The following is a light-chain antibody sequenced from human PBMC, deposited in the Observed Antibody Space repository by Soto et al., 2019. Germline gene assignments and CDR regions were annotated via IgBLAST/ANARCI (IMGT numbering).Light chain of an antibody. V-gene: IGLV2-14*01. CDR3: TSFSNPNSLYV. CDR2: EVT. J-gene: IGLJ1*01. Sequence: QSVLTQPASVSGSLGQSITISCTGTGSDIAGYNYISWYQQLPGKAPKLIIYEVTIRPSGISNRFSGSKSGNTASLTISGLQAEDEADYFCTSFSNPNSLYVFGTGTKVAVL. CDR1: GSDIAGYNY.